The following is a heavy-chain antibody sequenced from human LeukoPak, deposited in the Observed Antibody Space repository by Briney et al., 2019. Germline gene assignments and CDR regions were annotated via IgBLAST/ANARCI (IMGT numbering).Heavy chain of an antibody. D-gene: IGHD3-22*01. CDR3: ARDIPGSSGHFNDAFDM. J-gene: IGHJ3*02. CDR1: GGTFSSYA. Sequence: SVKVSCKTSGGTFSSYAINWARQAPGQGLEWMGRIIPIFHSANYAQKFQGRVTITTEQSTSTAYMELRSLKSEDTAVYYCARDIPGSSGHFNDAFDMWGQGTMVTVSS. CDR2: IIPIFHSA. V-gene: IGHV1-69*05.